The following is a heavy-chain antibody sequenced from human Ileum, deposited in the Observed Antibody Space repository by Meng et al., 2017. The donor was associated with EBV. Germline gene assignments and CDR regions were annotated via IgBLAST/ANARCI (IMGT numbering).Heavy chain of an antibody. CDR1: GFTFNNYW. CDR2: IINDGSTT. J-gene: IGHJ4*02. D-gene: IGHD2-15*01. Sequence: VQRVEAGGGLVQPGGSLRLACAASGFTFNNYWMHWVRQAPGKGLVWVSHIINDGSTTSYTDSVKGRFTISRDNAKNTVYLQMNSLRAEDTAVYYCARGAGGFDYWGQGILVTVSS. CDR3: ARGAGGFDY. V-gene: IGHV3-74*01.